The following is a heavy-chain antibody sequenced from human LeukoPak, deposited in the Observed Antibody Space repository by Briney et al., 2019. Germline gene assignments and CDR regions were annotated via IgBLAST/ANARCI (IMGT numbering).Heavy chain of an antibody. CDR2: ISWNSGSI. CDR3: AKDKEEFYYYYMDV. Sequence: PGRCLTLSCPCPGFTFDDYAVHWGGPAPGKGRVWVSGISWNSGSIGYAVSVNGRFTLSRDNANNSLYLQMNSLRAEDTALYYCAKDKEEFYYYYMDVWGKGTTVTVSS. V-gene: IGHV3-9*01. D-gene: IGHD3-10*01. CDR1: GFTFDDYA. J-gene: IGHJ6*03.